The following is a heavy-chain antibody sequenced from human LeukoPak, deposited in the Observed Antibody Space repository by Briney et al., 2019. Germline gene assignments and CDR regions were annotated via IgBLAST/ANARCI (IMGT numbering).Heavy chain of an antibody. J-gene: IGHJ4*02. CDR3: ARVGKRMTTSAFILEGNFDY. Sequence: SETLSLTCAVSGGSISGYTYYWSWIRQPAGKGLEWIGRIYTSGSTNYNLSLKSRVTISVDMSKNQLSLQLSSVTATDTAVYYCARVGKRMTTSAFILEGNFDYWGQGTLVTVSS. CDR2: IYTSGST. CDR1: GGSISGYTYY. D-gene: IGHD4-17*01. V-gene: IGHV4-61*02.